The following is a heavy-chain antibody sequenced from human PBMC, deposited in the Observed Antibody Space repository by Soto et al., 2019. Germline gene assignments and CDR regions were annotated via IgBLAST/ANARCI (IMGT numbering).Heavy chain of an antibody. CDR3: ARGPYYYDSSGYYYVPYYYYGMDV. Sequence: PSETLSLTCTVSGGSISSGDYYWSWIRQPPGKGLEWIGYIYYSGSTYYNPSLKSRVTISVDTSKNQFSLKLSSVTAADTAVYYCARGPYYYDSSGYYYVPYYYYGMDVWGQGTTATVSS. CDR1: GGSISSGDYY. CDR2: IYYSGST. J-gene: IGHJ6*02. D-gene: IGHD3-22*01. V-gene: IGHV4-30-4*01.